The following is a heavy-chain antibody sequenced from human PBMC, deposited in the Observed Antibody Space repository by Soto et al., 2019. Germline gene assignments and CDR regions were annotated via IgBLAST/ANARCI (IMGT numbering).Heavy chain of an antibody. Sequence: GGSLRLSCTGSGFTFRNYGMHWVRQAPGKGLEWVSVISYDGSDKYYADSLKGRFTISRDNSKNTRYLEMNSLRAEDTTIYYWANDLGYVSGHFLSSGMDVWGQGTAVTVSS. CDR3: ANDLGYVSGHFLSSGMDV. CDR1: GFTFRNYG. D-gene: IGHD2-15*01. J-gene: IGHJ6*02. CDR2: ISYDGSDK. V-gene: IGHV3-30*18.